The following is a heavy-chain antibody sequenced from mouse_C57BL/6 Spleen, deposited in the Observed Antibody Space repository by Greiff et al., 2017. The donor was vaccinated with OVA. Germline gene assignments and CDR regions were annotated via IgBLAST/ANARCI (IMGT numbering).Heavy chain of an antibody. J-gene: IGHJ1*03. CDR2: IDPENGDT. D-gene: IGHD4-1*01. Sequence: VQLQQSGAELVRPGASVKLSCTASGFNIKDDYMHWVKQRPEQGLEWIGWIDPENGDTEYASKFQGKATITADTSSNTAYLQLSSLTSEDTAVYYCTAETGKGYFDVWGTGTTVTVSS. V-gene: IGHV14-4*01. CDR3: TAETGKGYFDV. CDR1: GFNIKDDY.